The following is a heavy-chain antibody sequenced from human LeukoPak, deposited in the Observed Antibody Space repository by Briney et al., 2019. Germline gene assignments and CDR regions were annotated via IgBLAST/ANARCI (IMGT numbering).Heavy chain of an antibody. CDR1: GLTFRNYW. D-gene: IGHD4-17*01. CDR2: INSDGSDT. CDR3: ARSSAVTTLSLTY. V-gene: IGHV3-74*01. J-gene: IGHJ4*02. Sequence: GGSLRLSCAASGLTFRNYWMHWVRRTPGKGLVWVSRINSDGSDTTYADSVKGRFTISRDNAKNTLYLQMNSLRVEDTAVYYCARSSAVTTLSLTYWGLGTLVTVSS.